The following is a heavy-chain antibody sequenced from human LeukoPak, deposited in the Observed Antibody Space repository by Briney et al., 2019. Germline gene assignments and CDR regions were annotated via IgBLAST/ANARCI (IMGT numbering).Heavy chain of an antibody. Sequence: SETLSLTCAVYGGSFSGYYWSWIREPPGKGLEWIGEINHSGSTNYNPSLKSRVTISVDTSKNQFSLKLSSVTAADTAVDYCARGRRAAAGLRLFDYWGQGTLVTLSS. J-gene: IGHJ4*02. CDR3: ARGRRAAAGLRLFDY. D-gene: IGHD6-13*01. CDR1: GGSFSGYY. CDR2: INHSGST. V-gene: IGHV4-34*01.